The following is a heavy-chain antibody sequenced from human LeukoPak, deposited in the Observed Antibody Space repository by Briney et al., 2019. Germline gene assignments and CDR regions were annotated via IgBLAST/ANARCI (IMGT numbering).Heavy chain of an antibody. Sequence: SETLSLTCTVSGGSLSSYYWSWIRQPPGKGLEWIGYSNYRGSTDYNPSLKSRVTFSVDPSKNQFSLRLSSVTAADTAVYYCGRRTYYDTLTGYNYWYFDLWGRGTLVTVSS. V-gene: IGHV4-59*01. CDR2: SNYRGST. D-gene: IGHD3-9*01. CDR3: GRRTYYDTLTGYNYWYFDL. CDR1: GGSLSSYY. J-gene: IGHJ2*01.